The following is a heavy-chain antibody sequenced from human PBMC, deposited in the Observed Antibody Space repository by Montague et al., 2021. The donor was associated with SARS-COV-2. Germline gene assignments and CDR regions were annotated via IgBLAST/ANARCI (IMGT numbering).Heavy chain of an antibody. CDR3: ARHGPFVVVTDIHDTFDI. V-gene: IGHV4-59*08. CDR1: GGSLSTYF. CDR2: IHYSEST. J-gene: IGHJ3*02. Sequence: SETLSLTCTVSGGSLSTYFWSWIRQPPGKGLEWIGYIHYSESTNYNPSLKSRVTISVDTSKNQFSLKLSSVTAADTAVYYCARHGPFVVVTDIHDTFDIWGQGTMVTVSS. D-gene: IGHD2-21*02.